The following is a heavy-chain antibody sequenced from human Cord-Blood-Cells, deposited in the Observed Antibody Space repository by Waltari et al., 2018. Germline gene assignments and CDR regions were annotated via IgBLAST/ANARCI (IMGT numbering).Heavy chain of an antibody. V-gene: IGHV3-53*01. CDR2: IYSGGST. J-gene: IGHJ4*02. D-gene: IGHD4-17*01. Sequence: EVQLVESGGGLIQPGGSLRLSCAASGFTVSGNYMSWVRQAPGKGLEWVSVIYSGGSTYYADSWNGRFTISKDNSKNTLYLQMNTLRAEDRAVYYCAREDYGGNGVWGQGTLLTVS. CDR3: AREDYGGNGV. CDR1: GFTVSGNY.